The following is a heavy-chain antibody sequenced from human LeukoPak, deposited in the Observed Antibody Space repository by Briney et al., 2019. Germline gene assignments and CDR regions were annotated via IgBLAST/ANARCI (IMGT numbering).Heavy chain of an antibody. D-gene: IGHD3-22*01. V-gene: IGHV4-34*01. J-gene: IGHJ4*02. CDR2: INHSGST. Sequence: SETLSLTCAVYGGSFSGYYWSWIRQPPGKGLEWIGEINHSGSTNYNPSLKSRVTISVDTSKNQFSLKLSSVTAADTAVYYCATLGEYYDTSGYYYNWGQGTLVTVSS. CDR1: GGSFSGYY. CDR3: ATLGEYYDTSGYYYN.